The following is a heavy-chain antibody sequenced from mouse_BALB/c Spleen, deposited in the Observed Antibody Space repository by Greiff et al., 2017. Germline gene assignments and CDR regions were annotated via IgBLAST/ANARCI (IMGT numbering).Heavy chain of an antibody. Sequence: EVQLQESGPSLVKPSQTLSLTCSVTGDSITSGYWNWIRKFPGNKLEYMGYISYSGSTYYNPSLKSRISITRDTSKNQYYLQLNSVTTEDTATYYCAKRYGNCEHGYCDVWGAGTAVTVSS. D-gene: IGHD2-1*01. J-gene: IGHJ1*01. CDR3: AKRYGNCEHGYCDV. CDR1: GDSITSGY. V-gene: IGHV3-8*02. CDR2: ISYSGST.